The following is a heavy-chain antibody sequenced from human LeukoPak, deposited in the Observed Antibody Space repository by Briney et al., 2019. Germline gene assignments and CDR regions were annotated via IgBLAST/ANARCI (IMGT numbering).Heavy chain of an antibody. CDR2: ISGSGDNM. CDR1: KFTFNNYA. D-gene: IGHD1-1*01. CDR3: ARDKQLDWAHYYYYYMDV. Sequence: GGSLRLSCLASKFTFNNYAMTWVRQAPGKGLEWVSSISGSGDNMDYADSVKGRFTISRDNSENTLYLQMNSLRGEDTAVYYCARDKQLDWAHYYYYYMDVWGKGTTVTVSS. J-gene: IGHJ6*03. V-gene: IGHV3-23*01.